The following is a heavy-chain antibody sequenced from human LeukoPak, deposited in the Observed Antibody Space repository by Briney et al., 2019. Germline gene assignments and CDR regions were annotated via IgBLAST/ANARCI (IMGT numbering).Heavy chain of an antibody. V-gene: IGHV1-46*01. CDR3: ARSLGGNSNY. J-gene: IGHJ4*02. D-gene: IGHD4-23*01. CDR2: INPSGGNT. CDR1: GYTFTNYH. Sequence: ASVKVSCKASGYTFTNYHIYWVRHAPGQGLEYMGIINPSGGNTSYAQKFQGRVTMTSDTSTGTVYMELSSLRSEDTAVYYCARSLGGNSNYWGQGTLVIVSS.